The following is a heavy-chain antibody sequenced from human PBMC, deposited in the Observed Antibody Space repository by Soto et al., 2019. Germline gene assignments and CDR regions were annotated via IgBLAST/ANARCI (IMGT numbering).Heavy chain of an antibody. D-gene: IGHD6-13*01. V-gene: IGHV4-59*08. CDR2: IYYSGST. CDR1: GGSISSYY. Sequence: PSETLSLTCTVSGGSISSYYWSWIRQPPGKGLEWIGYIYYSGSTNYNPSLKSRVTISVDTSKNQFSLKLSSVTAADTAVYYCARHVPFPGIAAAEFDYWGQGTLVTVSS. J-gene: IGHJ4*02. CDR3: ARHVPFPGIAAAEFDY.